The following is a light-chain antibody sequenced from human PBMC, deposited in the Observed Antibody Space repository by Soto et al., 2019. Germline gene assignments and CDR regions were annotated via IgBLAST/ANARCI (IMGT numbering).Light chain of an antibody. J-gene: IGKJ4*01. CDR3: QQTTSFPLT. V-gene: IGKV1-12*01. CDR2: AGS. Sequence: DIQMTQSPSFVSASVGDRVTITCRANQGISSWLAWYQHKPGRAPKLLIHAGSSLESGVPSRFTGSRSGTDFTHPLSSLQPEDFATYYCQQTTSFPLTFGGGTKVEIK. CDR1: QGISSW.